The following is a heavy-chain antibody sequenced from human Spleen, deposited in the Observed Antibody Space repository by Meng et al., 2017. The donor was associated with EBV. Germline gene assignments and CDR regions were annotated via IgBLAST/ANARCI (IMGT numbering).Heavy chain of an antibody. CDR3: VRDMFGARDY. CDR2: INSDGSTI. CDR1: GFTLSTYW. Sequence: VQLVESGGGVVQPGESLRLSCVASGFTLSTYWVHWVRQAPGKGLVWVSRINSDGSTINYADSVEGRFTISRDNAKNTLYLQMNSLRVEDSAVYYCVRDMFGARDYWGQGTLVTVSS. D-gene: IGHD3-10*02. J-gene: IGHJ4*02. V-gene: IGHV3-74*01.